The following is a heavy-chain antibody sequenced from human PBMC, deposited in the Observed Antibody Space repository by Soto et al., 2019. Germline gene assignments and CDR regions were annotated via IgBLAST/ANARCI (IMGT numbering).Heavy chain of an antibody. CDR3: ARGVVVVVVAATQWFDP. CDR1: GYTFTGYY. V-gene: IGHV1-2*04. J-gene: IGHJ5*02. D-gene: IGHD2-15*01. Sequence: ASVKVSCKASGYTFTGYYMHWVRQAPGQGLEWMGWINPNSGGTNYAQKFQGWVTITRDTSISTAYMELSRLRSDDTAVYYCARGVVVVVVAATQWFDPWGQGTLVTVSS. CDR2: INPNSGGT.